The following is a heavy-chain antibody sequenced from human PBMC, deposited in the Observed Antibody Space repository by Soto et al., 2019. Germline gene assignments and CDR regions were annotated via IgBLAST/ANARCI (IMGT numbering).Heavy chain of an antibody. CDR2: ISHTSRTI. D-gene: IGHD2-8*01. V-gene: IGHV3-48*01. CDR3: ARAGVEYCTRPACPALDF. CDR1: GFTFSTYT. Sequence: GGSLRLSCEASGFTFSTYTMSWVRQAPGKGLEWVSYISHTSRTIYYADSVKGRFTISRDNAKNSLYLQMNSLRVEDTAVYFCARAGVEYCTRPACPALDFWGQGTLVTVSS. J-gene: IGHJ4*02.